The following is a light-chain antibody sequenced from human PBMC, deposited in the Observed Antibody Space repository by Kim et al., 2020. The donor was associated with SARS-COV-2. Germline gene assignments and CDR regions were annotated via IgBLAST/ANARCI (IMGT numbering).Light chain of an antibody. V-gene: IGKV3-11*01. CDR1: RNIGNF. J-gene: IGKJ4*01. CDR3: QQDSNWPPLT. CDR2: DSS. Sequence: PPGERATLSCRASRNIGNFLAWYQHKPGQPPRLLVYDSSIRATAVPARFSGSGSGTDFTLTISSLEPEDSAFYYCQQDSNWPPLTFGGGTKLEIK.